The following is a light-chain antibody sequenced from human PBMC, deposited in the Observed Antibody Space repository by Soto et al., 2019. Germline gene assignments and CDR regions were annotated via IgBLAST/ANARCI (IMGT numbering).Light chain of an antibody. V-gene: IGLV2-23*01. CDR1: SSDVGSYNL. CDR3: CSYAGSSTFYV. Sequence: QSALTQPASVSGSPGQSINISCTGTSSDVGSYNLVSWYQQHPGKAPKLMIYEGSKRPSGVSNRFSGSKSGNTASLTISGLQAEDEADYYCCSYAGSSTFYVFGTGTKLTVL. J-gene: IGLJ1*01. CDR2: EGS.